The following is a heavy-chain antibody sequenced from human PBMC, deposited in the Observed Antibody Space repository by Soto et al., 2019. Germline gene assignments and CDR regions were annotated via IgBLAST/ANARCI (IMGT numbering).Heavy chain of an antibody. CDR3: AKNPGYYYDSTGYHFDY. CDR2: ISGGGGGT. CDR1: GFTFNSYA. Sequence: PGGSLRLSCAVSGFTFNSYAMNWVRQAPGKGLEWVSSISGGGGGTYYADSLKGRLTISRDNSKSTLYLQMNSLRGEDTAVYYCAKNPGYYYDSTGYHFDYWGQGTLVTVSS. D-gene: IGHD3-22*01. V-gene: IGHV3-23*01. J-gene: IGHJ4*02.